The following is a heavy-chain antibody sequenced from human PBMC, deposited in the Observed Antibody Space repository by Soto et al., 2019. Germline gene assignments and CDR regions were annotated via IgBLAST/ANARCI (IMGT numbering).Heavy chain of an antibody. CDR1: GYPVTAYY. J-gene: IGHJ3*02. V-gene: IGHV1-2*02. CDR2: INPATGAA. Sequence: QLHLVQSGAVVKKPGASVTVSCSASGYPVTAYYMHWVRQAPGRGLEWMGGINPATGAAKYTQTFRGRVTLTRDPSTSTAFMELSGLPSEDTAVFYCARGGGVGVAGSAAFDMWGQGTLVTVSS. D-gene: IGHD3-3*01. CDR3: ARGGGVGVAGSAAFDM.